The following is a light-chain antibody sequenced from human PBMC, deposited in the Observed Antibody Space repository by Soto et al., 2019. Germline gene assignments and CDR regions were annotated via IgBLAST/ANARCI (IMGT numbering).Light chain of an antibody. CDR3: QHYGDSPWP. V-gene: IGKV3-20*01. Sequence: EIVLTQSPGPLSLSPGERATLSCRASQSVSHNYLAWYQQKPGQAPRLLIYGASTRDPGIPDRFSGSGSATDFTLTISRLEPEDFAVYYCQHYGDSPWPFGQGTKVELK. CDR1: QSVSHNY. CDR2: GAS. J-gene: IGKJ1*01.